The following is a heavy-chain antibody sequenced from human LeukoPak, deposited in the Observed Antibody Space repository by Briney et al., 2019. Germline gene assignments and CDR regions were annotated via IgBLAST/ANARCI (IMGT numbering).Heavy chain of an antibody. CDR1: RYSFPNYW. D-gene: IGHD3-10*01. CDR3: ARHGYYGSGSYYSFDY. V-gene: IGHV5-10-1*01. CDR2: IDPSVSYT. Sequence: KPGESLRISCKGSRYSFPNYWITWVRQMPGKGLEWMGRIDPSVSYTNYSPSFQGHVTISADKSISTAYLQWSSLTASDTAMYYCARHGYYGSGSYYSFDYWGQGTLVTVSS. J-gene: IGHJ4*02.